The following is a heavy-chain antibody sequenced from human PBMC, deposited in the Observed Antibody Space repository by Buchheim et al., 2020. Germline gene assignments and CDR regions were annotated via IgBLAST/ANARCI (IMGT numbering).Heavy chain of an antibody. CDR3: PRDRIPVGGEFDP. CDR1: GFTFSSYW. D-gene: IGHD3-10*01. Sequence: EVQLVESGGGLVQPGGSLRLSCAASGFTFSSYWMIWVRQAPGKGLEWAANIKQDGCEKYYVDSVKGRFTISRDNAKNSQSMQMTSLRAEDTAVYYCPRDRIPVGGEFDPWGQGTL. V-gene: IGHV3-7*01. CDR2: IKQDGCEK. J-gene: IGHJ5*02.